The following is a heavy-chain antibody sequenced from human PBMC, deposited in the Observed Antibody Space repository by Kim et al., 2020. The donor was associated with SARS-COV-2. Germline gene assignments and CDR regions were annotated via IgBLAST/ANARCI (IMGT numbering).Heavy chain of an antibody. D-gene: IGHD4-17*01. Sequence: LSLTCAASGFTFDDYTMHWVRQAPGKGLEWVSLISWDGGSTYYADSVKGRFTISRDNSKNSLYLQMNSLRTEDTALYYCAKALYPTVTKEPYYYYYGMDVWGQGTTVTVSS. J-gene: IGHJ6*02. CDR2: ISWDGGST. V-gene: IGHV3-43*01. CDR1: GFTFDDYT. CDR3: AKALYPTVTKEPYYYYYGMDV.